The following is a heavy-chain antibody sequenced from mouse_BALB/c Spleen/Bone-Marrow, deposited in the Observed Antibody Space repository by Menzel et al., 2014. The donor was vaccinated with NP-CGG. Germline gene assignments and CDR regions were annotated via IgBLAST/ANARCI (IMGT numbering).Heavy chain of an antibody. CDR2: INPSTGYT. V-gene: IGHV1-7*01. CDR1: SYNFISYW. D-gene: IGHD2-4*01. Sequence: VKLQESGAELAKPGASVKMSCKASSYNFISYWMHWVKQRPGQGLEWIGYINPSTGYTEYNQKFKDKATLTADKSSSKAYMQLSSLTSEDSAVYYCARNYDYDGGYYAMDYWGQGTSVTVSS. J-gene: IGHJ4*01. CDR3: ARNYDYDGGYYAMDY.